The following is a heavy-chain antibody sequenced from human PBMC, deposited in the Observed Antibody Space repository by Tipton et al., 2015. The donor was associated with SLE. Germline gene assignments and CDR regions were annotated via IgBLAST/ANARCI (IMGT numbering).Heavy chain of an antibody. V-gene: IGHV3-23*01. D-gene: IGHD4-23*01. J-gene: IGHJ3*02. CDR1: GFTFSSYA. CDR3: ARLSTVAYAFDI. CDR2: ISGSGGST. Sequence: SLRLSCAASGFTFSSYAMSWVRQAPGKGLEWVSAISGSGGSTYYADSVKGRFTISRDNSKNTLYLQMNSLRAEDTAVYYCARLSTVAYAFDIWGQGTMVTVSS.